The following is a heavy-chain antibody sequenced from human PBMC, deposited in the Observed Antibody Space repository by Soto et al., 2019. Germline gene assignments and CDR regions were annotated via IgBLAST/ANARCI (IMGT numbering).Heavy chain of an antibody. CDR1: AGSISSSSYY. D-gene: IGHD2-15*01. CDR2: IYYSGST. V-gene: IGHV4-39*01. Sequence: SETLSLTCTVSAGSISSSSYYWGWIRQPPGKGLEWIGSIYYSGSTYYNPSLKSRVTISVDTSKNQFSLKLSSVTAADTAVYYCARLRRWGCSGGSCYFDYWGQGILVTVSS. CDR3: ARLRRWGCSGGSCYFDY. J-gene: IGHJ4*02.